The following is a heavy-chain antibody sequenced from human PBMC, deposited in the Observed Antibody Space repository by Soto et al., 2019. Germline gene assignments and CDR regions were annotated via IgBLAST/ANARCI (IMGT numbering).Heavy chain of an antibody. CDR2: IIPIFGTA. J-gene: IGHJ6*02. Sequence: SVKVSCKASGGTFSSYAISWVRQAPGQGLEWMGGIIPIFGTANYAQKFQGRVTITADESTSTAYMELSSLRSEDTAVYYCAREGYSYGTIMNYYYYGMDVWGQGTTVTVSS. V-gene: IGHV1-69*13. CDR1: GGTFSSYA. D-gene: IGHD5-18*01. CDR3: AREGYSYGTIMNYYYYGMDV.